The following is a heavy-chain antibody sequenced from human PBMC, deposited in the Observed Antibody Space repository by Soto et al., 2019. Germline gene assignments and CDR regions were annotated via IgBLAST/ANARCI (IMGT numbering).Heavy chain of an antibody. D-gene: IGHD6-13*01. J-gene: IGHJ4*02. CDR1: GFTFSSYA. CDR2: ISGSGGST. CDR3: AKEGYSSSWYTGYYFDY. Sequence: PGGSLRLSCAASGFTFSSYAMSWVRQAPGKGLEWVSAISGSGGSTYYADSVKGRFTISRDNSKNTLYLQMNSLRAEDTAVYYCAKEGYSSSWYTGYYFDYWGQGTLVTVYS. V-gene: IGHV3-23*01.